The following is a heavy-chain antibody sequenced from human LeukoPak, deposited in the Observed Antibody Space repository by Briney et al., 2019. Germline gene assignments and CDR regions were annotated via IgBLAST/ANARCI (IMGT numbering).Heavy chain of an antibody. CDR3: AADYTRSFRS. CDR1: GGSFSDYF. CDR2: VHHSGST. D-gene: IGHD4/OR15-4a*01. Sequence: SETLSLTCAVYGGSFSDYFWSWFRQPPGKGLEWIGEVHHSGSTNYNPSLKSRVVISVDTSKNQFSLRLNSVSAAGTAMYYCAADYTRSFRSWGQGTLVTVSS. J-gene: IGHJ5*02. V-gene: IGHV4-34*01.